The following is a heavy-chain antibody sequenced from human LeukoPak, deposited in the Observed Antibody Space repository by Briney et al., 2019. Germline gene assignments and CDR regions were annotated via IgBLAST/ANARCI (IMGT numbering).Heavy chain of an antibody. V-gene: IGHV3-30*04. CDR3: AKDGGYSGSFDP. CDR2: ISYDGSNK. CDR1: GFTFSSYA. Sequence: GGSLRLSCAASGFTFSSYAMHWVRQAPGKGLEWVAVISYDGSNKYYADSVKGRFTISRDNSKNTLYLQMNSLRAEDTAVYYCAKDGGYSGSFDPWGQGTLVTVSS. J-gene: IGHJ5*02. D-gene: IGHD5-18*01.